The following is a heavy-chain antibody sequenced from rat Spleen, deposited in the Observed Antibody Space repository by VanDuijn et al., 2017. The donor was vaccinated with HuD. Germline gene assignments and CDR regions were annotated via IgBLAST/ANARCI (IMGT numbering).Heavy chain of an antibody. D-gene: IGHD1-3*01. Sequence: EVQLVESGGGLVQPGRSLTLSCAASGFTFSDYDMAWVRQAPTKGLEWVASISPSGGTTYYRDSVKGRFTVSRDDAKSTLYLQMDSLGSEDTATYYCARPSYGFLFAYWGQGTLVTVSS. CDR3: ARPSYGFLFAY. CDR2: ISPSGGTT. V-gene: IGHV5-25*01. J-gene: IGHJ3*01. CDR1: GFTFSDYD.